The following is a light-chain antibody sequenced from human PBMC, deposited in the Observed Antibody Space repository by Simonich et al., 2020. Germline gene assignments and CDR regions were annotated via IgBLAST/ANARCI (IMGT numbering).Light chain of an antibody. V-gene: IGLV2-11*01. CDR1: SSDVGGYNY. CDR2: DVS. Sequence: QSALTQPASVSGSPGQSITISCTGTSSDVGGYNYVSWYQQHPGKAPKLMLYDVSKRPSGGPDRFSGSKAGNTASLTISGLQAEDEADYYCCSYAGSYTLVFGGGTKLTVL. J-gene: IGLJ3*02. CDR3: CSYAGSYTLV.